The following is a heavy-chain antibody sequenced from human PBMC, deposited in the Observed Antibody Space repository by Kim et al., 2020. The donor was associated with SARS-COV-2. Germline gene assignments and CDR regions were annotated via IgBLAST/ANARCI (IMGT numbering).Heavy chain of an antibody. CDR1: GFTFEDYA. D-gene: IGHD2-15*01. V-gene: IGHV3-43*02. CDR2: ISRDGTST. J-gene: IGHJ6*02. Sequence: GGSLRLSCAASGFTFEDYAMHWVRQVPGKGLEWVSLISRDGTSTCYADSVKGRFSISRDNSKNSLYLQMNSLRTEDTALYYCAKDITSIVVVIPATASMDVWGQGTTVTVS. CDR3: AKDITSIVVVIPATASMDV.